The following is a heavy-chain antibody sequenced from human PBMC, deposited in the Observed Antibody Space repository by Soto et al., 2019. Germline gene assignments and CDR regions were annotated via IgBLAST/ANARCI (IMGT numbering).Heavy chain of an antibody. V-gene: IGHV1-18*01. CDR3: ARDQVDIVATLESDFDY. CDR2: ISAYNGNT. J-gene: IGHJ4*02. D-gene: IGHD5-12*01. Sequence: ASVKVSCKASGYTFTSYGISWVRQAPGQGLEWIGWISAYNGNTNYAQKLQGRVTMTTDTSTSTAYMELRSLRSDDTAVYYCARDQVDIVATLESDFDYWGQGTLVTVSS. CDR1: GYTFTSYG.